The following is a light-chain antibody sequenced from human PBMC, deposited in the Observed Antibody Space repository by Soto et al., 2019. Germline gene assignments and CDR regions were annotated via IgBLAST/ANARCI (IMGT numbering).Light chain of an antibody. CDR3: QQLNSYPIT. CDR2: AAS. J-gene: IGKJ5*01. CDR1: QGISSD. V-gene: IGKV1-9*01. Sequence: DIQLTQSPSFLSASVGDRVTITCRASQGISSDLAWYQQKLGKAPNLLIYAASTLQSDVPSRFSGSGSGTEFTLTISSLRPEDFATYYCQQLNSYPITFGQGTRLEIK.